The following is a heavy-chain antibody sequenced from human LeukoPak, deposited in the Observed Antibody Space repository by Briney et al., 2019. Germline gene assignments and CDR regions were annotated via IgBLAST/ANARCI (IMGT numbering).Heavy chain of an antibody. D-gene: IGHD4-17*01. J-gene: IGHJ4*02. CDR3: AKGDDDYGDYYFDY. CDR2: ISSRGSST. V-gene: IGHV3-23*01. Sequence: GGSLRLSCAASGFTFGKYAVTWVRQAPGKGLKWVSGISSRGSSTYYADSVKGRLTISRDNSKNTLYLQMNSLRAEDTAVYYCAKGDDDYGDYYFDYWGQGTLVTVSS. CDR1: GFTFGKYA.